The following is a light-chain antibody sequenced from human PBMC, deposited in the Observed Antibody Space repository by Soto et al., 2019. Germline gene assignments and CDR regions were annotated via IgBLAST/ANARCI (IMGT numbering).Light chain of an antibody. CDR2: DVS. Sequence: QSVLTQPASVSGSPGQSITISCTGTSSDVGGYNYVSWYQQHPGKAPKFMIYDVSNRPSGVSNRFSGSKSGNTASLTTSGLQAEDEADYYCSSYTTSNTRQIVFGTGTK. J-gene: IGLJ1*01. V-gene: IGLV2-14*01. CDR1: SSDVGGYNY. CDR3: SSYTTSNTRQIV.